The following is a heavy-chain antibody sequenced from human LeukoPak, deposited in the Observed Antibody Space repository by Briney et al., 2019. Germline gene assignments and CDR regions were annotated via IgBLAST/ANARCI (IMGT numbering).Heavy chain of an antibody. CDR3: AKVNRSCLAKAFDS. V-gene: IGHV3-30*18. D-gene: IGHD2/OR15-2a*01. CDR2: ISYDGSNK. Sequence: PGRSLRLSCAASGFTFSTYGMHWVRQAPGKGLEWVSVISYDGSNKYYADSVKGRFTISRDESRNTLYLQMNSLRAEDTAVYYCAKVNRSCLAKAFDSWGQGTLVTVSS. CDR1: GFTFSTYG. J-gene: IGHJ4*02.